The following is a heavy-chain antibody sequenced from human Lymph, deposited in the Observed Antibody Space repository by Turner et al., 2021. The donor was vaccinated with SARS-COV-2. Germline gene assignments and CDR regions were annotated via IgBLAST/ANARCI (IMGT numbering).Heavy chain of an antibody. CDR2: IYSGGIT. D-gene: IGHD4-17*01. CDR1: EFTVSSNY. J-gene: IGHJ4*02. V-gene: IGHV3-53*01. CDR3: ARVLPYGDYFDY. Sequence: EVQLVESGGGLIQPGGSLRLSCAASEFTVSSNYMSWVRQAPGKGLEWVSIIYSGGITYYADSVKGRFTISRDNSKNTLYLQMNSLRAEDTAVYYCARVLPYGDYFDYWGQGTLVTVSS.